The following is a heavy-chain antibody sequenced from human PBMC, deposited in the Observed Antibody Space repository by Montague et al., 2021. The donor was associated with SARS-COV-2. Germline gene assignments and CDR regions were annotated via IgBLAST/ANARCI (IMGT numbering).Heavy chain of an antibody. Sequence: SLRLSCAASGFTIRNYWMSWVRQAPGKGLERVANIHQDGGAKDYVDSVKGRSTISRDNAKNRLYLEMNSLRVEDSAIYYCARNELWGQGTLVTVSS. V-gene: IGHV3-7*01. CDR2: IHQDGGAK. CDR1: GFTIRNYW. CDR3: ARNEL. J-gene: IGHJ4*02.